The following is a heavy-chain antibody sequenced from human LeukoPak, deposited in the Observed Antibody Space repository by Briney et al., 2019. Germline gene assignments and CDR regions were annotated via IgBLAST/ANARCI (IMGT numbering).Heavy chain of an antibody. Sequence: GGSLRLSCAASEFTFSSYWMSWVRQAPGKGLEWVANIKQDGSEKYYVDSVKGRFTISRDNAKNSLYLQMNSLRAEDTAVYYCAGDWGVVIPANWFDPWGQGTLVTVSS. D-gene: IGHD3-3*01. V-gene: IGHV3-7*01. CDR1: EFTFSSYW. CDR3: AGDWGVVIPANWFDP. CDR2: IKQDGSEK. J-gene: IGHJ5*02.